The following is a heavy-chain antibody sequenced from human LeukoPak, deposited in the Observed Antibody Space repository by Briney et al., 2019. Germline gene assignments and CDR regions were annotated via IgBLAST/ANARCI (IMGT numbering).Heavy chain of an antibody. J-gene: IGHJ4*02. CDR3: ARGIDIVATPHFDY. V-gene: IGHV4-59*01. Sequence: SETLSLACTVSGGSISSFYWTWIRQPPGKGLEWIGYVYHSGSTNYNPSLKSRVTISVDTSKNQFSLKLTSVTAADTAVYYCARGIDIVATPHFDYWGQGTLVTVSS. CDR1: GGSISSFY. CDR2: VYHSGST. D-gene: IGHD5-12*01.